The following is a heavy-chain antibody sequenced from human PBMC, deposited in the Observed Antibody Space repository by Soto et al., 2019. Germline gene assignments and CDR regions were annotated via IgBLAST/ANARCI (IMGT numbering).Heavy chain of an antibody. J-gene: IGHJ5*02. D-gene: IGHD6-6*01. CDR1: GGTFSSYA. CDR2: IIPIFGTA. Sequence: SVKVSCKASGGTFSSYAISWVRQAPGQGLEWMGGIIPIFGTANYAQKFQGRVTITADESTSTAYMELSSLRSEDTAVYYCASRTGHSSSDTNWFDPWGQGTLVTVSS. CDR3: ASRTGHSSSDTNWFDP. V-gene: IGHV1-69*13.